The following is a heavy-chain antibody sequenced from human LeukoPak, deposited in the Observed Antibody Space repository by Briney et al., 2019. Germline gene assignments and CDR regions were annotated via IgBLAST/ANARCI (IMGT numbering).Heavy chain of an antibody. Sequence: PGGSLRLSCAASGFTLSNFWMTWVRQAPGKGLEWVANVKQDGSEKSCVDSVKGRFTISRDNAKNSLYRQMNSLRVEDTAVYYCARGRGDSSSWYFDYWGQGTLVTVSS. D-gene: IGHD6-13*01. CDR2: VKQDGSEK. CDR1: GFTLSNFW. J-gene: IGHJ4*02. V-gene: IGHV3-7*01. CDR3: ARGRGDSSSWYFDY.